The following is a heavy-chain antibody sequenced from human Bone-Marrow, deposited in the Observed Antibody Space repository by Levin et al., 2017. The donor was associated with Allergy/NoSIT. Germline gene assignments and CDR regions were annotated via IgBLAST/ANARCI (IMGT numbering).Heavy chain of an antibody. CDR1: GGSVSSGSYY. CDR2: IYYSGST. V-gene: IGHV4-61*01. J-gene: IGHJ6*03. D-gene: IGHD1-14*01. CDR3: ARNPSYYYYMDV. Sequence: SETLSLTCTVSGGSVSSGSYYWSWIRQPPGKGLEWIGYIYYSGSTNYNPSLKSRVTISVDTSKNQFSLKLSSVTAADTAVYYCARNPSYYYYMDVWGKGTTVTVSS.